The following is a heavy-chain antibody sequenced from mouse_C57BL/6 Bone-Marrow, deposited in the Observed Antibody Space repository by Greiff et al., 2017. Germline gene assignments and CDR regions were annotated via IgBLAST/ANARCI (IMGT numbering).Heavy chain of an antibody. D-gene: IGHD4-1*01. CDR1: GFTFSSYG. V-gene: IGHV5-6*01. Sequence: EVQRVESGGDLVKPGGSLKLSCAASGFTFSSYGLSWVRQTPDKRLEWVATISSGGSYTYYPASVNGRFTISRDNAKNTLYLQMSRLKSEDTAMYYCARLNWAWFAYWGQGTLVTVSA. CDR2: ISSGGSYT. CDR3: ARLNWAWFAY. J-gene: IGHJ3*01.